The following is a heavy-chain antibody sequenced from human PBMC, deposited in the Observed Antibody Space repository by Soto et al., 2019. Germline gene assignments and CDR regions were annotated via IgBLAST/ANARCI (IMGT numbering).Heavy chain of an antibody. CDR1: GDSVSSNSAA. CDR2: TYYRSKWYN. J-gene: IGHJ5*02. D-gene: IGHD1-1*01. Sequence: SQTLSLTCAISGDSVSSNSAAWNWIRQSPSRGLEWLGRTYYRSKWYNDYAVSVRSRITINPDTSKNQFSLQLNSVTPEDTAVYYCARGLESQLELIWFDPWGQGTLVTVSS. V-gene: IGHV6-1*01. CDR3: ARGLESQLELIWFDP.